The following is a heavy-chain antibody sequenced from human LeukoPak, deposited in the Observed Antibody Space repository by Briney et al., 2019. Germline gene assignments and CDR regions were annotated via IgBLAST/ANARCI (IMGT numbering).Heavy chain of an antibody. Sequence: GRSLRLSCAASGFTFSSYGMNWVRQAPGKGLEWVSYIRSSGSPIYYADSVKGRFTISRDNAKNSLYLQMNSLRDEDTAVYYCARDPHSLDYWGQGTLVTVSS. V-gene: IGHV3-48*02. CDR3: ARDPHSLDY. CDR1: GFTFSSYG. CDR2: IRSSGSPI. J-gene: IGHJ4*02.